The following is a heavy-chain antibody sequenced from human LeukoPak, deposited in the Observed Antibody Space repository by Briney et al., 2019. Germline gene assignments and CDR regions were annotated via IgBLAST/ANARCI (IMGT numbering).Heavy chain of an antibody. CDR3: ARGGLGHCSSTSCQIRGMFAFDI. CDR1: GYTFTRYY. CDR2: INYSCGST. Sequence: ASVKVSCKASGYTFTRYYMHWVRQPPGQGLEWMGIINYSCGSTSYAQKLQGSVTLPRETSTSTVYMELSSLRSEDTAVYYCARGGLGHCSSTSCQIRGMFAFDIWGQGTMVTVSS. V-gene: IGHV1-46*03. D-gene: IGHD2-2*01. J-gene: IGHJ3*02.